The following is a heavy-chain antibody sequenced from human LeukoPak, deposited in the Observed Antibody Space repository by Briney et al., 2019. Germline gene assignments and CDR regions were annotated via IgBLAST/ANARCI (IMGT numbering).Heavy chain of an antibody. J-gene: IGHJ5*02. D-gene: IGHD1-26*01. CDR3: ASSGSGSYRWFDP. CDR1: GGSISSSS. V-gene: IGHV4-59*01. CDR2: IYYSGST. Sequence: SETLSLTCTVSGGSISSSSWSWIRQPPGKGLEWIGYIYYSGSTNYNPSLESRVTLSVDMSKNQFSLKLNSVTAADTAVYHCASSGSGSYRWFDPWGQGTLVTVSS.